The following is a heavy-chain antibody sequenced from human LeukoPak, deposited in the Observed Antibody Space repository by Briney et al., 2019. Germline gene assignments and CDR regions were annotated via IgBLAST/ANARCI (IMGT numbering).Heavy chain of an antibody. Sequence: SETLSLTCTVSGGSISSYYWSWIRQPPGKGLEWIGYIYYSGSTNYNPSLKSRVTISVDTSKNQFSLKLSSVTAAVTAVYYCARDKGYSSSWTHFDPWGQGTLVTVSS. CDR3: ARDKGYSSSWTHFDP. V-gene: IGHV4-59*01. D-gene: IGHD6-13*01. J-gene: IGHJ5*02. CDR1: GGSISSYY. CDR2: IYYSGST.